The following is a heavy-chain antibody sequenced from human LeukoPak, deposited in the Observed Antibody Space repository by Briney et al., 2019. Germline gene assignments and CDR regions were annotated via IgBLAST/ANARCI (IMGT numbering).Heavy chain of an antibody. V-gene: IGHV4-61*02. CDR1: GYSISSGYY. CDR3: ARATAAPSSYFFDH. J-gene: IGHJ4*02. CDR2: IYTSGRT. D-gene: IGHD6-25*01. Sequence: SETLSLTCTVSGYSISSGYYWGWIRQPAGKGLEWIGRIYTSGRTNYNPSLKSRVTISVDTSTNQFSLKLNSVIAADTAVYYCARATAAPSSYFFDHWGQGTLVTVSS.